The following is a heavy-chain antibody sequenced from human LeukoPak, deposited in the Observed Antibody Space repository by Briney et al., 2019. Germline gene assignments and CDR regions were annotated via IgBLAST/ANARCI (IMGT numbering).Heavy chain of an antibody. D-gene: IGHD7-27*01. CDR2: IKQDGSET. V-gene: IGHV3-7*05. J-gene: IGHJ4*02. CDR1: GFTFSTYW. CDR3: ARGTNWAFDS. Sequence: PGGSLRLSCAASGFTFSTYWMSWVRQAPGKGLQWVANIKQDGSETYYVDSVKGRFTISRDNAKNSLYLQMSSLRAEDTAVYYCARGTNWAFDSWGQGTLVTVSS.